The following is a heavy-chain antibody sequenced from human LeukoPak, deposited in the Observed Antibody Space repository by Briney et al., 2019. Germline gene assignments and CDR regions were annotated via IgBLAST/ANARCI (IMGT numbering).Heavy chain of an antibody. V-gene: IGHV3-23*01. D-gene: IGHD1-14*01. CDR2: ISANVGRT. Sequence: GGSLRLSCAASGFTFSRSAMSWVRQAPGKGLEWVSGISANVGRTYYADSVKGRFTISRDNAKNTLYLQMDSLRAEDTGVYYCARSNQADDYWGQGALVTVSS. CDR1: GFTFSRSA. J-gene: IGHJ4*02. CDR3: ARSNQADDY.